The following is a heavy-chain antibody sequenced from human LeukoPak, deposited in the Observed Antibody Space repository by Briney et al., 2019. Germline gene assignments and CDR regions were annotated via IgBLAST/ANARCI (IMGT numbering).Heavy chain of an antibody. CDR2: ISCSGGST. CDR3: AKAIVLRYFDWLLPIDY. CDR1: GFTFSSYA. Sequence: PGGSLRLSCAASGFTFSSYAMSWVRQAPGKGLEWVSAISCSGGSTYYADSVKGRFTISRDNSKNTLYLQMNSLRAEDTAVYYCAKAIVLRYFDWLLPIDYWGQGTLVTVSS. V-gene: IGHV3-23*01. D-gene: IGHD3-9*01. J-gene: IGHJ4*02.